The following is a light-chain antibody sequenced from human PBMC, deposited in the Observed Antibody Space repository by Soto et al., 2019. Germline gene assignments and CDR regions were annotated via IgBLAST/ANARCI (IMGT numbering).Light chain of an antibody. Sequence: QSALTQPASVSGSPGQSITISCTGTSSDVGGYNYVSWYQQHPGKAPKLMIYDVSNRPSGVSDRFSGPKSGNTASLTISGLQAEDETDYYCSSYTITSTLVFGGGTKVTVL. V-gene: IGLV2-14*01. J-gene: IGLJ2*01. CDR2: DVS. CDR1: SSDVGGYNY. CDR3: SSYTITSTLV.